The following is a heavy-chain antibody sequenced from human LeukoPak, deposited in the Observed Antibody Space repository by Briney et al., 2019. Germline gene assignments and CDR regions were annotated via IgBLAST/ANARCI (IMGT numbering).Heavy chain of an antibody. D-gene: IGHD2-8*01. J-gene: IGHJ1*01. CDR2: IAYDGGIK. Sequence: PGGSLRLSCAASGFDFRTYEMNWVRQAPGKGLEWVAVIAYDGGIKYYADSVKGRFTVSRDNSQNTLYLLMNSLRPEDTAMYYCTRGPREDFVLMEYGVPAEYFLHWGQGTLVTVSS. V-gene: IGHV3-30*04. CDR1: GFDFRTYE. CDR3: TRGPREDFVLMEYGVPAEYFLH.